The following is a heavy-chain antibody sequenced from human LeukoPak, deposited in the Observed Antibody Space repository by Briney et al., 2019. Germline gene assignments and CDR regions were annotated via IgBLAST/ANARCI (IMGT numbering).Heavy chain of an antibody. J-gene: IGHJ6*02. CDR2: IYYSGST. V-gene: IGHV4-31*03. Sequence: PSETLSLTCTVSGGSVSSGSYYWSWIRQHPGKGLEWIGYIYYSGSTYYNPSLKSRVTISVDTSKNQFSLKLSSVTAADTAVYYCARGTIFGVVMAYYGMDVWGQGTTVTVSS. CDR3: ARGTIFGVVMAYYGMDV. CDR1: GGSVSSGSYY. D-gene: IGHD3-3*01.